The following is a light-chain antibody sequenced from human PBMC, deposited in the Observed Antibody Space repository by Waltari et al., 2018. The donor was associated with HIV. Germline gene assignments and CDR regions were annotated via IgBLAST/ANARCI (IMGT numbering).Light chain of an antibody. CDR1: SSNIENNN. CDR3: VTWDDSLSGMV. Sequence: QSVLTQPPSASGTPGQRVTISCSGSSSNIENNNVNWYQQLPGTAPKLLIYSNNQLPSGVPDRISGSKSGTSASLAISGLQSEDEADYYCVTWDDSLSGMVFGGGTKLTVL. J-gene: IGLJ2*01. CDR2: SNN. V-gene: IGLV1-44*01.